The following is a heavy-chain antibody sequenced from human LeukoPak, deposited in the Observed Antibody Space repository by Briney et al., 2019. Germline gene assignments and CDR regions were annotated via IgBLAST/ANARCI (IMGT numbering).Heavy chain of an antibody. J-gene: IGHJ4*02. CDR1: GGSISSYY. Sequence: SETLSLTCTVSGGSISSYYWSWIPQPPGKGLEWVWYIYTSGSTNYNPSLKSRVTISEDTSKNQFSLKLSSVTAADTAVYYCARHGGSSSFDYWGQGTLVTVSS. D-gene: IGHD6-6*01. CDR3: ARHGGSSSFDY. CDR2: IYTSGST. V-gene: IGHV4-4*09.